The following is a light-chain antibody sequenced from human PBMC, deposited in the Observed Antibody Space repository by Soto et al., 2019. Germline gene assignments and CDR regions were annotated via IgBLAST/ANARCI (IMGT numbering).Light chain of an antibody. V-gene: IGKV1-5*03. CDR3: QQYNRYPYT. J-gene: IGKJ2*01. CDR2: KAS. Sequence: DVQMTQSPSTLSASVGDRVTITCRASQSITSWLAWYQQKPGKAPKLLLYKASTLESGVPSRFSGSGSGTEFTLTISSLQPDDFARYYCQQYNRYPYTFGQGTKLEIK. CDR1: QSITSW.